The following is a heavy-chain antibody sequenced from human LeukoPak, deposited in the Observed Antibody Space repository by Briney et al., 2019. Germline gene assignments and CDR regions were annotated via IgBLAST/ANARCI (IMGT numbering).Heavy chain of an antibody. D-gene: IGHD3-10*01. Sequence: PGGSLRLSCAASGFTFSSYAMSWVRQAPGKGLEWVSAISGRGGSTYYADSVKGRFTISRDNSKNTLYLQMNSLRAEDTAVYYCAKRERDYYGSGSPFWFDPWGQGTLVTVSS. CDR3: AKRERDYYGSGSPFWFDP. CDR1: GFTFSSYA. J-gene: IGHJ5*02. CDR2: ISGRGGST. V-gene: IGHV3-23*01.